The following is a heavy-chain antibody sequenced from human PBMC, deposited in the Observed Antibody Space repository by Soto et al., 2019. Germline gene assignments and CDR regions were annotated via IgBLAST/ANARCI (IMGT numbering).Heavy chain of an antibody. CDR1: VFTFSINS. Sequence: GGSLRVSCAASVFTFSINSMAWVRQAPGMGLDWVSSITTSSSFIYYADSVKGRFTISRDHSKNSLYLQMNSLRAEDTAVYYCAGGIFDYYDSSGYYAYWGQGTLVTVSS. V-gene: IGHV3-21*06. J-gene: IGHJ4*02. D-gene: IGHD3-22*01. CDR2: ITTSSSFI. CDR3: AGGIFDYYDSSGYYAY.